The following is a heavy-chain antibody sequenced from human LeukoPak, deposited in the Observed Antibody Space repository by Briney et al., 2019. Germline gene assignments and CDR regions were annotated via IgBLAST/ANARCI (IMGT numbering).Heavy chain of an antibody. CDR1: GFTFSSYA. V-gene: IGHV3-9*01. J-gene: IGHJ5*02. CDR2: ISWNSDTI. Sequence: GGSLRLSCAASGFTFSSYAMHWVRQAPGKGLEWVSGISWNSDTIAYADFVKGRFTISRDNAKNSLYLQMSSLRPEDTALYFCAKGVLGGDTYVKNNWFDPWGQGTLVTVSS. D-gene: IGHD2-21*02. CDR3: AKGVLGGDTYVKNNWFDP.